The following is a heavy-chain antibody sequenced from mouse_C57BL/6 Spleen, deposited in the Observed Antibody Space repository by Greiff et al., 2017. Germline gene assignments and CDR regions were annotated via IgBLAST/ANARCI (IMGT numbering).Heavy chain of an antibody. CDR2: TDPNSGGT. V-gene: IGHV1-72*01. D-gene: IGHD1-1*01. CDR3: ARRSFGSSWGYYYAMDC. Sequence: QVPLQQPGAELVKPGASVKLSCKASGYTFTSYWMHWVKQRPGRGLEWIGRTDPNSGGTKYNEKFKSKATLTVVKPSSTAYMQLSSLTSEDSAVYYCARRSFGSSWGYYYAMDCWDQGTSVTVSA. CDR1: GYTFTSYW. J-gene: IGHJ4*01.